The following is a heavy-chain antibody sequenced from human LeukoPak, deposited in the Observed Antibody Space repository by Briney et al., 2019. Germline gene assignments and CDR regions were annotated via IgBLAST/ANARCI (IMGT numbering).Heavy chain of an antibody. CDR3: ARLLPPYYYYGMDV. CDR2: FDPEDGET. V-gene: IGHV1-24*01. J-gene: IGHJ6*02. CDR1: GYTLTELS. Sequence: ASVKVSCKVSGYTLTELSMHWVRQAPGKGLEWMGGFDPEDGETIYAQKFQGRVTMTEDTSTDTAYMELSSLRAEDTAVYYCARLLPPYYYYGMDVWGQGTTVTVSS.